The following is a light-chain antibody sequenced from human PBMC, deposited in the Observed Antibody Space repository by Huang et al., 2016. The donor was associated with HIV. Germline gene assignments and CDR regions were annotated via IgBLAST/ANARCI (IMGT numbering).Light chain of an antibody. J-gene: IGKJ2*01. CDR2: GAS. CDR3: QQYNNWPPMYT. Sequence: EIVLTQSPATRSMSPGQRPTLSCRASQSVSRNLAWFQQKPGQAPRLLIYGASTRATGIPARFSGSGSGTEFTLTISSLQSEDFAVYYCQQYNNWPPMYTFGQGTKLEV. CDR1: QSVSRN. V-gene: IGKV3-15*01.